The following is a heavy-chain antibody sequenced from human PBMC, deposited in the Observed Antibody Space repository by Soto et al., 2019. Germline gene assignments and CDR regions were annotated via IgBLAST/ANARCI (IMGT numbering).Heavy chain of an antibody. CDR1: GYTFISYC. J-gene: IGHJ3*02. CDR3: ARDQTKWLTDAFDI. CDR2: ISPYNGNT. V-gene: IGHV1-18*01. Sequence: HVQLVQSGAEVKKPGASLKVSCKASGYTFISYCVSWVRQAPGQGLEWLGWISPYNGNTNYAQKFQGRITMTTDTSTSTVYMDLRSLRTDDPAVYYCARDQTKWLTDAFDIWGQGTRVVVSS. D-gene: IGHD5-12*01.